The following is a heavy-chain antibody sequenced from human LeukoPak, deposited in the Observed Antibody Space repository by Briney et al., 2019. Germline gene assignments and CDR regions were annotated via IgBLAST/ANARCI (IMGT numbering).Heavy chain of an antibody. CDR2: IYGGGST. CDR3: ARDLILGVAATRAFDI. V-gene: IGHV3-53*05. J-gene: IGHJ3*02. CDR1: GFTVSSSY. D-gene: IGHD3-3*01. Sequence: GGSLRLSCAASGFTVSSSYMNWVRQAPGKGLEWVSVIYGGGSTYYANPVKGRFTISRDSSKNTLYLQMNSLRAEDTAVYYCARDLILGVAATRAFDIWGQGTMVTVYS.